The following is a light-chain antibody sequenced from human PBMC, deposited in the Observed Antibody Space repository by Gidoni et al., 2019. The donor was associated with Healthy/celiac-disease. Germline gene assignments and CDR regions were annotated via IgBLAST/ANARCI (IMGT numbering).Light chain of an antibody. CDR3: QQYNNWPRT. Sequence: ELVMQQSPATLPVSPGARATLSCRASQSVSSNFAWYQQKPGQAPRLLIYGASTSAPGMPARFSGSGSATEDTLTITSLESEDVAVDYCQQYNNWPRTFGQXTKLEIK. CDR1: QSVSSN. J-gene: IGKJ2*02. V-gene: IGKV3-15*01. CDR2: GAS.